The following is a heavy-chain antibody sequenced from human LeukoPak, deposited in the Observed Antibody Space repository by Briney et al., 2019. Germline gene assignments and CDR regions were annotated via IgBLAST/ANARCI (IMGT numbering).Heavy chain of an antibody. Sequence: GESLKISCKGSGYNFNNYWIGWVRQMPGKGPEWMGIIYPGDSDTRNSPSFQGHVTISADKSISTAYLQWSSLKASDTAMYYCARLDYSGYDFDWGQGTLVTVSS. CDR1: GYNFNNYW. CDR2: IYPGDSDT. D-gene: IGHD5-12*01. J-gene: IGHJ4*02. V-gene: IGHV5-51*01. CDR3: ARLDYSGYDFD.